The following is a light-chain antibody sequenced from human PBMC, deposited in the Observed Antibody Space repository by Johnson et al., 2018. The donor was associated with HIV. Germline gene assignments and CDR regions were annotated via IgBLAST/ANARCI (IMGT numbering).Light chain of an antibody. CDR1: SSNIGNNY. CDR2: ENN. J-gene: IGLJ1*01. CDR3: GTRDNRLSAPYV. V-gene: IGLV1-51*02. Sequence: QSVLTQPPSVSAAPGQKVTISCSGSSSNIGNNYVSWYQQLPGTAPKLLIYENNKRPSGIPDRFSGSKSGTSATLGITGLQTGDEADYYCGTRDNRLSAPYVFGTGTKVTVL.